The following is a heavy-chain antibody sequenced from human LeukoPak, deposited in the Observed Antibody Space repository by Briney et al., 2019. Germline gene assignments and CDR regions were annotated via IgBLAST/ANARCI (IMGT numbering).Heavy chain of an antibody. D-gene: IGHD2-15*01. CDR2: ISYSSSYI. Sequence: PGGPLRLSCAASGFPFSSYSMNWVRQAPGKGLEWVSYISYSSSYIYYADSVKGRITISRDNATNSLYLQINSLRAEYTAVYYYARSPRLRYCSGGSCSPPLYFDYWGQGTLVTVSS. V-gene: IGHV3-21*01. J-gene: IGHJ4*02. CDR3: ARSPRLRYCSGGSCSPPLYFDY. CDR1: GFPFSSYS.